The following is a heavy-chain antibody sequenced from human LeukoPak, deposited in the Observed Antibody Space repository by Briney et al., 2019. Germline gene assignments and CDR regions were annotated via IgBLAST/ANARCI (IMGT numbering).Heavy chain of an antibody. V-gene: IGHV6-1*01. D-gene: IGHD6-19*01. CDR3: ARGTSGYSSGWYNY. CDR2: TYYRSKWYN. J-gene: IGHJ4*02. Sequence: LSQTLSLTCAISGDSVSSNSAAWHWITQSPSRGLEWLVRTYYRSKWYNDYAVSVKSRITINPDTSKNQFSLQLNSVTPEDTAVYYCARGTSGYSSGWYNYWGQGTLVTVSS. CDR1: GDSVSSNSAA.